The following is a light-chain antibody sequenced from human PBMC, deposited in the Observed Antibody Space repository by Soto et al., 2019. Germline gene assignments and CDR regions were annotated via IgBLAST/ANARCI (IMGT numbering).Light chain of an antibody. CDR2: GAS. CDR3: QQYNNWRT. Sequence: IVMTQSPATLSVSPGERATLSCRASQSVSSNLAWYQQKPGQAPRLLIYGASTRATGIPARFSGSGSGTEFTLTLSSLQSEDFAVYYCQQYNNWRTFGQGTKVEI. J-gene: IGKJ1*01. CDR1: QSVSSN. V-gene: IGKV3-15*01.